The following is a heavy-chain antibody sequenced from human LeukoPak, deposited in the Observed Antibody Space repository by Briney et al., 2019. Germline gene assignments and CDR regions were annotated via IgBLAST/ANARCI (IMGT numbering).Heavy chain of an antibody. J-gene: IGHJ4*02. Sequence: ASVKVSCKASGYTFTNYYLHWVRQAPGQGLEWLGWINPNSGGTNYAQKFQGRVTMTRDTSISTAYMELNRLRSDDTAVYYCARDVEYSSERFNFWGQGTLVTVSS. CDR1: GYTFTNYY. D-gene: IGHD6-19*01. V-gene: IGHV1-2*02. CDR3: ARDVEYSSERFNF. CDR2: INPNSGGT.